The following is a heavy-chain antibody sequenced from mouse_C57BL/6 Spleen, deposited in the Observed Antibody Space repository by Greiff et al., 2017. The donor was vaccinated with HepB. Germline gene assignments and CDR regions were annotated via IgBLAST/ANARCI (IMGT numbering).Heavy chain of an antibody. CDR3: ARDYYGNYGYAMDY. V-gene: IGHV3-6*01. Sequence: EVQLVESGPGLVKPSQSLSLTCSVTGYSITSGYYWNWIRQFPGNKLEWMGYISYDGSNNYNPSLKNRISITRDTSKNQFFLKLNSVTTEDTATYYCARDYYGNYGYAMDYWGQGTSVTVSS. CDR2: ISYDGSN. J-gene: IGHJ4*01. D-gene: IGHD2-1*01. CDR1: GYSITSGYY.